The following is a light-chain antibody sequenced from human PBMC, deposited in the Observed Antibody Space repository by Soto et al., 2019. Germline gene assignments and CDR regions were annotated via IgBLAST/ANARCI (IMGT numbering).Light chain of an antibody. J-gene: IGLJ3*02. CDR1: SSDVGGYNY. CDR3: CSYAGSSTFGV. V-gene: IGLV2-23*01. CDR2: EGS. Sequence: QSALTQPASVSGSPGQSITLSCTGTSSDVGGYNYVSWYQQHPGKAPKLMIYEGSKRPSGVSNRFSGSKSGNTASLTISGLQAEDEADYYCCSYAGSSTFGVFGGGTKVTVL.